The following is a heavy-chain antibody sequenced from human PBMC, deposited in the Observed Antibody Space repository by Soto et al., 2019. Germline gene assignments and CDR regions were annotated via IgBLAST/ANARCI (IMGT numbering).Heavy chain of an antibody. V-gene: IGHV1-18*01. CDR2: TSAYNGKT. D-gene: IGHD1-26*01. J-gene: IGHJ4*02. Sequence: QVQLVQSGAEVKKPGASVKVSCKASGYTFTSYGISWVRQAPGQGLEWMGWTSAYNGKTNHAQKLQGRVTMTTATSTSTGYMELRSLRSDDTAVYYCAGCRKWELLYSAYWGQGTLVTVSS. CDR1: GYTFTSYG. CDR3: AGCRKWELLYSAY.